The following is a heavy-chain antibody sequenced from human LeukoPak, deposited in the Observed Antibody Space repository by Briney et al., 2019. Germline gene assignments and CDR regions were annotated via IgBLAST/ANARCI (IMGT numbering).Heavy chain of an antibody. J-gene: IGHJ4*02. V-gene: IGHV3-64*01. CDR1: GFIFSYYS. Sequence: PGGSLRLSCAASGFIFSYYSMHWVRQAPGKGLEYVSVISPDGRATYYTNSVKGRFTISRDNSKNTVYLQMDSLRDDDTAVYYCAREQPAGSTDYWGQGTLVTDSS. CDR3: AREQPAGSTDY. CDR2: ISPDGRAT. D-gene: IGHD1-14*01.